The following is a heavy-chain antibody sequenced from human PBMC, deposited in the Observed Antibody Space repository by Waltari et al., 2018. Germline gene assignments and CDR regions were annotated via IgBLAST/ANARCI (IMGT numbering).Heavy chain of an antibody. J-gene: IGHJ3*02. D-gene: IGHD7-27*01. CDR3: ASPGASGGAFDI. V-gene: IGHV4-38-2*01. CDR2: IYHSGST. CDR1: GYSISSGYY. Sequence: QVQLQESGPGLVKPSETLSLTCAVSGYSISSGYYWGWIRQPPGKGLEWIGSIYHSGSTYYNPSLKSRVTISVDTSKNQFSLKLSSVTAADTAVYYCASPGASGGAFDIWGQGTMVTVSS.